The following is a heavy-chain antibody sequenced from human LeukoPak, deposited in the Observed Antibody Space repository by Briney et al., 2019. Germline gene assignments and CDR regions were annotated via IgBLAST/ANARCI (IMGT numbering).Heavy chain of an antibody. D-gene: IGHD1-26*01. CDR2: FYSGGRT. CDR1: GFTASSNY. Sequence: PGGPLRPPFPPPGFTASSNYMTWVRQPQGKGLEWVSVFYSGGRTYYADSVKGRFTSSRDNSKNTLYLQMNSLRAEDTAVDYCASGNSGSHYVEYYYGMEVWGQGTTVSVS. CDR3: ASGNSGSHYVEYYYGMEV. V-gene: IGHV3-53*01. J-gene: IGHJ6*01.